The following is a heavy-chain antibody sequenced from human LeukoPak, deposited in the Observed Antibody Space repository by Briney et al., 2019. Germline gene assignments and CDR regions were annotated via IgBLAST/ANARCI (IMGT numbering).Heavy chain of an antibody. CDR3: ARGGTWFDAFDI. CDR1: GGSISSGGYY. CDR2: IYYSGST. D-gene: IGHD1-1*01. V-gene: IGHV4-31*03. Sequence: SETLSLTCTVSGGSISSGGYYWSWIRQHPGKGLEWIGYIYYSGSTYYNPSLKSRVTISVDTSKNQFSLKLSSVTAADTAVYYCARGGTWFDAFDIWGQGTMVTVSS. J-gene: IGHJ3*02.